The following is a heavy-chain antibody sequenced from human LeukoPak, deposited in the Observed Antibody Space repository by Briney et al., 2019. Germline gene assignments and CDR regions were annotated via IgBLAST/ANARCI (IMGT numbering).Heavy chain of an antibody. CDR1: GFTFSSYA. CDR2: TISSGVSA. Sequence: GGSLRLSCAASGFTFSSYAMSWVRQAPGKGLEWVSITISSGVSAYYADSVKGRFTISRDNSKNTLYLQMNNLRAEDTAIYYCAKDLRAMTTVTPFDYWGQGTLVTVSS. CDR3: AKDLRAMTTVTPFDY. D-gene: IGHD4-17*01. J-gene: IGHJ4*02. V-gene: IGHV3-23*01.